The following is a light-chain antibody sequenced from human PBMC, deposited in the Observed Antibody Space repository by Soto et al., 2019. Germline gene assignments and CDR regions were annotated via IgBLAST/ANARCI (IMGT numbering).Light chain of an antibody. Sequence: QSALTQPASVSGSPGQSITISCTGTSSDVGGYNYVSWYQQHPGKAPKLIIYDVSNRPSGVSNRFSGSKSGNTASLTISGLQAEDEADYYCSSYTSSSTLVVFGTGTKVTVL. J-gene: IGLJ1*01. CDR2: DVS. V-gene: IGLV2-14*01. CDR3: SSYTSSSTLVV. CDR1: SSDVGGYNY.